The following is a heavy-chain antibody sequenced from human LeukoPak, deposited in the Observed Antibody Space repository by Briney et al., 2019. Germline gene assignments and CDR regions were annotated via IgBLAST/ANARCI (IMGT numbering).Heavy chain of an antibody. CDR1: GFTFSSYT. CDR3: AREPAANSDFDY. V-gene: IGHV3-30*04. J-gene: IGHJ4*02. CDR2: VSYDGSNK. D-gene: IGHD1-1*01. Sequence: GGSLRLSCAASGFTFSSYTMTWVRQAPGKGLEWVAVVSYDGSNKYYADSVKGRFTISRDNSKNTLYLQMNSLRAEDTAVYYCAREPAANSDFDYWGQGTLVTVSS.